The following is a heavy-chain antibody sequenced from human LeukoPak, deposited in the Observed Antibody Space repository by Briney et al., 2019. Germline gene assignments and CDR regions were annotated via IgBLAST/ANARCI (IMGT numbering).Heavy chain of an antibody. CDR2: ISGSGGST. Sequence: GGSLRLSCAASGFTFSSYAMSWVRQAPGKGLEWVSAISGSGGSTYYADSVKGRFTISRDNSKNTLFLQMNSLRAEDTAVYYCAKDRTVGASYWYFDLWGRGTLVTVSS. V-gene: IGHV3-23*01. J-gene: IGHJ2*01. CDR3: AKDRTVGASYWYFDL. D-gene: IGHD1-26*01. CDR1: GFTFSSYA.